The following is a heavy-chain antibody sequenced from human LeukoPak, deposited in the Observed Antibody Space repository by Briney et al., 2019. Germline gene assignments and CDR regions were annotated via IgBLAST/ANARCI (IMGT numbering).Heavy chain of an antibody. D-gene: IGHD6-13*01. CDR1: GFTFSSYG. Sequence: GGSLRLSCAASGFTFSSYGMHWVRQAPGKGLEWVAVIWYDGSNKYYADSVKGRFTISRDNSKNTLYLQMNSLRAEDTAVYYCARSYSSSWYVFDYWGQGTLVTVSS. J-gene: IGHJ4*02. CDR3: ARSYSSSWYVFDY. V-gene: IGHV3-33*01. CDR2: IWYDGSNK.